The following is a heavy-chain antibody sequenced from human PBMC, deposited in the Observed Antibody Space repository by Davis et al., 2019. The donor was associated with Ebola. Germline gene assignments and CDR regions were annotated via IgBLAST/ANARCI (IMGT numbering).Heavy chain of an antibody. CDR1: GFTFSSYA. CDR3: ARSPEQWLVQLNWFDP. D-gene: IGHD6-19*01. CDR2: ISGSGGST. Sequence: PGGSLRLSCAASGFTFSSYAMSWVRQAPGKGLEWVSAISGSGGSTYYADSVKGRFTISRDNSKNTLYLQMNSLRAEDTAVYYCARSPEQWLVQLNWFDPWGQGTLVTVSS. V-gene: IGHV3-23*01. J-gene: IGHJ5*02.